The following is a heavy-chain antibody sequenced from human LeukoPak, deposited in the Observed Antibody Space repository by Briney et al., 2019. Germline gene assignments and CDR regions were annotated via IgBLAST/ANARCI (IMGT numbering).Heavy chain of an antibody. CDR2: ISSSRSTI. CDR1: GFTFSSYS. CDR3: ARGAEGIAATDSNFDY. Sequence: GGSLRLSCAASGFTFSSYSMNWVRQAPGKGLEWVSYISSSRSTIYYADSVKGRFTISRDNAKNSLYLQMNSLRAEDTAVYYCARGAEGIAATDSNFDYWGRGTLVTVSS. V-gene: IGHV3-48*01. D-gene: IGHD6-13*01. J-gene: IGHJ4*02.